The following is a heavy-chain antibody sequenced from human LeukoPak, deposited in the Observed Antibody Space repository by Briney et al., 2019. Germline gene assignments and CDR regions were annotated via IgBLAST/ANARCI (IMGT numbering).Heavy chain of an antibody. Sequence: GESLKISCKGSGYSFTSYWIGWVRQMPGKGLEWMGIIYPGDSDTRYSPSFQGQVTISADKSISTAYLQWSSLKASDTAMYYCARSALSGYDLYYFDYWGQGTLVTVSS. J-gene: IGHJ4*02. V-gene: IGHV5-51*01. CDR2: IYPGDSDT. CDR1: GYSFTSYW. CDR3: ARSALSGYDLYYFDY. D-gene: IGHD5-12*01.